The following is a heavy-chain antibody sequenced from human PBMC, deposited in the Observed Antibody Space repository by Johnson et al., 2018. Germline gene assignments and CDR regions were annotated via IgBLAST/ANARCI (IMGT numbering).Heavy chain of an antibody. CDR1: GFPFNAYG. Sequence: QVQLGQSGGGVVQPGRSLRLSCAASGFPFNAYGMHWVRQAPGKGLEWVAVISYDGTNKYYVDSVKGRFTISRDNSKNTLYLQMNSLRAEDTAVYYCAKAATTIVRDAEYFQHWGQGALVTVSA. D-gene: IGHD4-17*01. V-gene: IGHV3-30*18. CDR2: ISYDGTNK. J-gene: IGHJ1*01. CDR3: AKAATTIVRDAEYFQH.